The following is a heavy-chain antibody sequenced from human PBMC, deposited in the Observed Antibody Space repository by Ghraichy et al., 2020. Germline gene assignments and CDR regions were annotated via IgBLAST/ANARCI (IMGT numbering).Heavy chain of an antibody. CDR2: ISDSGGST. CDR3: AKDSSSGGYISPHDALDL. V-gene: IGHV3-23*01. CDR1: GFSFSNCA. J-gene: IGHJ3*01. D-gene: IGHD5-18*01. Sequence: GESLNISCAASGFSFSNCAMNWVRQAPGKGLEWVSAISDSGGSTYYADSVKGRFTISRDNSKNTLYLQLNSLRAEDTAIYYCAKDSSSGGYISPHDALDLWGQGTMVTVSS.